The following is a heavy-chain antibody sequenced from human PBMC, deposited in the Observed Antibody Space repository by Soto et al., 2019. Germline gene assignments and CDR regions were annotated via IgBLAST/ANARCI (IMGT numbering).Heavy chain of an antibody. J-gene: IGHJ6*02. CDR3: ARDIDMYYYGMDV. Sequence: TGGSLRLSCAASGFTVSSNYMSWVRQAPGKGLEWVSVIYSGGSTYYADSVKGRFTISRDNSKNTLYLQMNSLRAEDTAVYYCARDIDMYYYGMDVWGQGTTVTVPS. D-gene: IGHD2-15*01. CDR1: GFTVSSNY. CDR2: IYSGGST. V-gene: IGHV3-53*01.